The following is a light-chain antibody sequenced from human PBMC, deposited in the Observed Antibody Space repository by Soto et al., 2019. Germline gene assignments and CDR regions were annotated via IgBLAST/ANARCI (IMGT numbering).Light chain of an antibody. CDR3: QTWGTGIHVV. V-gene: IGLV4-69*01. CDR2: LDSDGSH. Sequence: QLVLTQSPSASASLGASVKLTCTLSSGHSSYAIAWHQQQPEKGPRYLMKLDSDGSHTKGDAIPDRFSGSSSGAERYLTSSSLRSEDEADYYCQTWGTGIHVVFGGGTKLTVL. CDR1: SGHSSYA. J-gene: IGLJ2*01.